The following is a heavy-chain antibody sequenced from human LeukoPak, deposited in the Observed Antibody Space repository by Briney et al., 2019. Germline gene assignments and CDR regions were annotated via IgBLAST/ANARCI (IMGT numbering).Heavy chain of an antibody. CDR2: IYTDGGT. Sequence: GGSLRLSCAASGFTVSNNYLSWVRQAPGKGVEWVSIIYTDGGTYYADSVKGRFTISRDNSKNTLYLQMNSLRADDTAVYYCAREQPPGAYFDYWGQGTLVTVSS. CDR1: GFTVSNNY. CDR3: AREQPPGAYFDY. V-gene: IGHV3-53*01. J-gene: IGHJ4*02. D-gene: IGHD3-10*01.